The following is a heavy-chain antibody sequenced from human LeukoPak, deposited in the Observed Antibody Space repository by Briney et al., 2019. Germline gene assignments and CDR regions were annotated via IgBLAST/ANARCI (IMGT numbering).Heavy chain of an antibody. CDR2: INPNGGGT. J-gene: IGHJ4*02. Sequence: ASVKVSCKASGYTFTSYYMHWVRQAPGQGLEWMGWINPNGGGTNYAQKFQGRVTMTRDTSISTAYMELSRLRSDDTAVYYCARDLWQQLAYDYWGQGTLVTVSS. D-gene: IGHD6-13*01. CDR3: ARDLWQQLAYDY. V-gene: IGHV1-2*02. CDR1: GYTFTSYY.